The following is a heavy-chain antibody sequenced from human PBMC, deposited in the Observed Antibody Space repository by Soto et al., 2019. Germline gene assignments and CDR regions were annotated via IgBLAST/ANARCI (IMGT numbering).Heavy chain of an antibody. CDR3: AKDLGSGSYLFDAFDI. Sequence: SCAASGFTFSNYGMHWVRQAPGKGLEWVAVISYDGSNKYYADSVKGRFTISRDNSKNTLYLQMNSLRAEDTAVYYCAKDLGSGSYLFDAFDIWGQGTMVTVSS. CDR1: GFTFSNYG. CDR2: ISYDGSNK. V-gene: IGHV3-30*18. D-gene: IGHD1-26*01. J-gene: IGHJ3*02.